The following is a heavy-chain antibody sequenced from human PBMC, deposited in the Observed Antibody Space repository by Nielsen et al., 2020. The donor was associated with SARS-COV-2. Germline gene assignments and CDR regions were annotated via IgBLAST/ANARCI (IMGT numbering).Heavy chain of an antibody. CDR2: IKEDESEK. CDR1: GFTFSTYW. J-gene: IGHJ6*02. D-gene: IGHD2-2*01. CDR3: ARQGIVVVPAVTGGMDV. V-gene: IGHV3-7*01. Sequence: GGSLRLSCAASGFTFSTYWMSWVRQAPGKGLEWVANIKEDESEKYYLDSVKGRFTISRDNAKNTLYLQMNSLRAEDTAVYYCARQGIVVVPAVTGGMDVWGQGTTVTVSS.